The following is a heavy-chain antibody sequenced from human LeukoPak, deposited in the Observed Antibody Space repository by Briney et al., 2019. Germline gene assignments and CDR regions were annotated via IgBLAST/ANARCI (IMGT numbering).Heavy chain of an antibody. J-gene: IGHJ4*02. D-gene: IGHD3-22*01. CDR1: GGSISSYY. CDR3: ARVYYYDSSGFYGRFDY. CDR2: IYYSGST. V-gene: IGHV4-59*01. Sequence: SETLSLTCTVSGGSISSYYWSWIRQPPGKGLEWIGYIYYSGSTNYNPSLKSRVTISVDTSKNQFSLKLTSVTAADTAVYYCARVYYYDSSGFYGRFDYWGQGTLVTVSS.